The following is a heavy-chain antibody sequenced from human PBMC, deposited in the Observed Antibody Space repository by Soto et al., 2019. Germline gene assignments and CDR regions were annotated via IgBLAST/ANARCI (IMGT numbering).Heavy chain of an antibody. D-gene: IGHD3-3*01. CDR2: IVPLSGTP. Sequence: QVRLVQSGAEVKKPGSSVKLSCKVSGGNSNSYSIAWVRQAPGQGLQWLGTIVPLSGTPNHAQQFQARVTITADTSTNRAYLEVSSLRSEDTVIYYCARDWRQMSRGRFFDFWGQGSLVTISS. CDR1: GGNSNSYS. J-gene: IGHJ4*02. CDR3: ARDWRQMSRGRFFDF. V-gene: IGHV1-69*06.